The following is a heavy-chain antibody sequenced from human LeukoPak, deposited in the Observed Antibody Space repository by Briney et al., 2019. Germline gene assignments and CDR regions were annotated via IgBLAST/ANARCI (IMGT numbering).Heavy chain of an antibody. CDR2: IYHNGST. CDR1: GYSISSGYY. Sequence: SETLSLTCAVSGYSISSGYYWGWIRQPPGKGLEWIGSIYHNGSTYYNPSLKSRVTISVDTSKNQFSLKLSSVTAADTAVYYCARLEAYWGQGTLVTVSS. CDR3: ARLEAY. J-gene: IGHJ4*02. V-gene: IGHV4-38-2*01.